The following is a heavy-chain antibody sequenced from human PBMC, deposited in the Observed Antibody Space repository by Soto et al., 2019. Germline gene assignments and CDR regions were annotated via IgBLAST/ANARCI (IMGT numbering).Heavy chain of an antibody. CDR3: ARDQSYGGAFDC. CDR1: GYTFTSYG. V-gene: IGHV1-18*01. CDR2: INAYNGNT. D-gene: IGHD2-21*01. Sequence: ASVKVSCKASGYTFTSYGISWVRQAPGQGLEWMGWINAYNGNTNYAQKLQGRVTMTTDTSTSTAYMELRSLRSDDTAVYYCARDQSYGGAFDCWGQGTLVTVSS. J-gene: IGHJ4*02.